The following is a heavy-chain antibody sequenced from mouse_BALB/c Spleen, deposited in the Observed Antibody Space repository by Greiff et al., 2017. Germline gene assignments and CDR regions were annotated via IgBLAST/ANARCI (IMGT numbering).Heavy chain of an antibody. D-gene: IGHD2-14*01. CDR2: ISNGGGST. CDR1: GFTFSSYT. J-gene: IGHJ4*01. V-gene: IGHV5-12-2*01. Sequence: EVQLVESGGGLVQPGGSLKLSCAASGFTFSSYTMSWVRQTPEKRLEWVAYISNGGGSTYYPDTVKGRFTISRDNAKNTLYLQMSSLKSEDTAMYYCARLGYYRYDGSYYAMDYWGQGTSVTVSS. CDR3: ARLGYYRYDGSYYAMDY.